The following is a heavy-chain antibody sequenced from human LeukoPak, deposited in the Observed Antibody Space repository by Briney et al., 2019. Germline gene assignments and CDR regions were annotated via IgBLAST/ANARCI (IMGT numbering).Heavy chain of an antibody. D-gene: IGHD3-16*01. V-gene: IGHV3-30*04. J-gene: IGHJ4*02. Sequence: GGSLRLSCAASGCTFSDYAMHWLRQAPGKGLEWVAVLSYGGTKKYYADSLKGPFPISRHNSKNTLFLQMNSLTADDTAVYSCARDPLGVLSYFDYWGQGTLVTVSS. CDR2: LSYGGTKK. CDR3: ARDPLGVLSYFDY. CDR1: GCTFSDYA.